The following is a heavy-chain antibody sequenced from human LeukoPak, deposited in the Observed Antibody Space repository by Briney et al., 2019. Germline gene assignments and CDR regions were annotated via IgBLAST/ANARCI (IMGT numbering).Heavy chain of an antibody. Sequence: RGSLRLSCTASGFTFSRYGIQWVRQAPGKGLEWVAIVSYDGTNTYYAESVKGRFTVSRDNSKNTVYLQMNSPRSDDTALYYCAMALGYSDYDFDSWGQGTLVTVCS. D-gene: IGHD5-12*01. V-gene: IGHV3-30*03. J-gene: IGHJ4*02. CDR2: VSYDGTNT. CDR3: AMALGYSDYDFDS. CDR1: GFTFSRYG.